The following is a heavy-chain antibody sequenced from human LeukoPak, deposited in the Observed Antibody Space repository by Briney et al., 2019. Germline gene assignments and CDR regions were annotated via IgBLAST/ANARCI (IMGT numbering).Heavy chain of an antibody. Sequence: GGSLRLSCVASGFTFSSYAMSWVRQAPGKGLEWVANIKQDGSEKYYVDSVKGRFTISRDNAKNSLYLQMNSLRAEDTAVYYCARAKEFIAFDIWGQGTMVTVSS. J-gene: IGHJ3*02. D-gene: IGHD3-10*01. CDR3: ARAKEFIAFDI. V-gene: IGHV3-7*03. CDR1: GFTFSSYA. CDR2: IKQDGSEK.